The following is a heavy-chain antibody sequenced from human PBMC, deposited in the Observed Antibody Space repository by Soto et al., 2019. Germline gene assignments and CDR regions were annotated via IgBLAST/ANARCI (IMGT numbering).Heavy chain of an antibody. CDR2: ISAYNGNT. D-gene: IGHD2-15*01. J-gene: IGHJ4*02. V-gene: IGHV1-18*01. CDR1: GYTFTSYH. Sequence: QVQLVQSGAEVKKPGASVKVSCKASGYTFTSYHITWVRQAPGQGLEWMGWISAYNGNTNYAQKLQGRVTMATDTTPRYGYMELKSHESDATGVCYWAEDSPPPPEWGQGTLVTVSS. CDR3: AEDSPPPPE.